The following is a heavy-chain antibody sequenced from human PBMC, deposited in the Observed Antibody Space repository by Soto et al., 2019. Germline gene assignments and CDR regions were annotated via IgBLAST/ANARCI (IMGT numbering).Heavy chain of an antibody. CDR3: ARLGYCSSATCKYDFYYYGRDV. Sequence: GGSLRLSCEASGFSFGSYSMNWVRQAPGKGLEWVSFISGRGTTTYYADSVKGRFTVSRDNAKNSLSLEVNSLRDEDTAVYYCARLGYCSSATCKYDFYYYGRDVWGQGTTGTVS. CDR1: GFSFGSYS. J-gene: IGHJ6*02. D-gene: IGHD2-2*01. CDR2: ISGRGTTT. V-gene: IGHV3-48*02.